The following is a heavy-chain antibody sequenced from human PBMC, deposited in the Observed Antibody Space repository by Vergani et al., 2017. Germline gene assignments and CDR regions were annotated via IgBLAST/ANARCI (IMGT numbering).Heavy chain of an antibody. Sequence: QVQLVESGGGVVQPGTSLRLSCVVSGFALNRHAMYWVRQAPGKGLEWVVGISFDGTNEYYPDLVKGRFTMSRDIAKNTLYLQVRSLRLEDTGVYHCVGDRGLCAGGRCYTEAWDYWGQGTPVTVSS. D-gene: IGHD2-2*02. CDR2: ISFDGTNE. CDR3: VGDRGLCAGGRCYTEAWDY. V-gene: IGHV3-30-3*01. J-gene: IGHJ4*02. CDR1: GFALNRHA.